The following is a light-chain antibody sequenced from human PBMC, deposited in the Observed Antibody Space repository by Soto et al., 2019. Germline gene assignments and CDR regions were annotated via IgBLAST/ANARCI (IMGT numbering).Light chain of an antibody. Sequence: DIQMTQSPSTLSASVGDRVTITCRASQSVTSWLAWYQQKPGKAPNLLIYKASNLEYGVSSRFSGSGYGTEFPLTISSLQPDDFATSYCQQYRGYSWTFGQGTKVEIK. CDR1: QSVTSW. CDR2: KAS. CDR3: QQYRGYSWT. V-gene: IGKV1-5*03. J-gene: IGKJ1*01.